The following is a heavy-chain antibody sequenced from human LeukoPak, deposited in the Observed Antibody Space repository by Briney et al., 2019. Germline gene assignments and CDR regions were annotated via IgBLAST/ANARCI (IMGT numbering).Heavy chain of an antibody. D-gene: IGHD3-9*01. Sequence: GGSLRLSCAASGFTFSSYAMSWVRQAPGKGLEWVSAISGSGGSTYYADSVKGRFTISRDNSKNTLYLQMSSLRAEDTAVYYCAKNIYDILTGYNYWGQGTLVTVSS. CDR3: AKNIYDILTGYNY. V-gene: IGHV3-23*01. J-gene: IGHJ4*02. CDR2: ISGSGGST. CDR1: GFTFSSYA.